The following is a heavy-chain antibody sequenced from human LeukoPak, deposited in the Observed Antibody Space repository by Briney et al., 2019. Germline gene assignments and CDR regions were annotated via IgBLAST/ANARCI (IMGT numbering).Heavy chain of an antibody. CDR3: ARAYDSSGYCEY. Sequence: PSETLSLTCTVSGGSISSYYWSWIRQPPGKGLEWIGYIYYSGSTNYNPSLKSRVTISVDTSKNQFSLKLSSVTAADTAVYYCARAYDSSGYCEYWGQGTLVTVSS. D-gene: IGHD3-22*01. V-gene: IGHV4-59*01. CDR2: IYYSGST. J-gene: IGHJ4*02. CDR1: GGSISSYY.